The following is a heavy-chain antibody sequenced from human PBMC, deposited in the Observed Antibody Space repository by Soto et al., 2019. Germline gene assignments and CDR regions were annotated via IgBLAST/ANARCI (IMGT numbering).Heavy chain of an antibody. CDR2: MNPNSGNT. CDR1: GYTFTSYD. V-gene: IGHV1-8*01. Sequence: QVQLVQSGAEVKKPGASVKVSCKASGYTFTSYDINWVRQATGQGLEWMGWMNPNSGNTGYAQKFQGRVTMTRNTXXSTAYMELSSLRAEDTAVYYCARAFVYSGSTYWGYWGQGTLVTVSS. J-gene: IGHJ4*02. CDR3: ARAFVYSGSTYWGY. D-gene: IGHD3-10*01.